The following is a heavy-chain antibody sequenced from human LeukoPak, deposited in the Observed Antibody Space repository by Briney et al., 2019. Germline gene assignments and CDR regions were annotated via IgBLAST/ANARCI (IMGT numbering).Heavy chain of an antibody. Sequence: SVKVSCKASGGTFSSYAISWVRRAPGQGLEWMGRIIPILGIANYAQKFQGRVTITADKSTSTAYMELSSLRSEDTAVYYCARVGTTYYYGSGTLDYWGQGTLVTVSS. CDR2: IIPILGIA. CDR3: ARVGTTYYYGSGTLDY. V-gene: IGHV1-69*04. J-gene: IGHJ4*02. CDR1: GGTFSSYA. D-gene: IGHD3-10*01.